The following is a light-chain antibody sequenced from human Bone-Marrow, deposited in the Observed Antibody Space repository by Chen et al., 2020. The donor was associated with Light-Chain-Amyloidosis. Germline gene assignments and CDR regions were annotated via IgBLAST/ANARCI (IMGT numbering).Light chain of an antibody. CDR3: QSADSSGTYEVI. J-gene: IGLJ2*01. CDR1: DLPTKY. Sequence: SYELTQPPSVSVSPGQTARITCSGDDLPTKYAYWYQQKPGQAPVLVIHRDTERPSGMSERCSGSSSGRTATLTISGVQAEDEGDYHGQSADSSGTYEVIFGGGSKLTVL. V-gene: IGLV3-25*03. CDR2: RDT.